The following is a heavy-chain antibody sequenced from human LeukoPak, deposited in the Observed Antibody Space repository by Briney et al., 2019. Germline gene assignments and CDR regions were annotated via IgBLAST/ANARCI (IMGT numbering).Heavy chain of an antibody. D-gene: IGHD2-15*01. CDR1: GGTFSSYA. J-gene: IGHJ5*02. CDR3: ARGRGVGYCSGGSCQGRFDP. Sequence: ASVKVSCKASGGTFSSYAISWVRQATGQGLEWMGWMNPNSGNTGYAQKFQGRVTMTRNTSISTAYMELSSLRSEDTAVYYCARGRGVGYCSGGSCQGRFDPWGQGTLVTVSS. V-gene: IGHV1-8*02. CDR2: MNPNSGNT.